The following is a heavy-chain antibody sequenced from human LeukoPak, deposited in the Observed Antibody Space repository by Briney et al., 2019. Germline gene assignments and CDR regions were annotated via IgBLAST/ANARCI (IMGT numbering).Heavy chain of an antibody. CDR2: ISTNKGNT. CDR3: ASGTWELLGFDY. CDR1: GYTFTNFG. J-gene: IGHJ4*02. D-gene: IGHD1-26*01. V-gene: IGHV1-18*01. Sequence: ASVKVSCKASGYTFTNFGISWLRQAPGQGLEWMGWISTNKGNTDYAQNVQDRVAMTTDTSTSTAYMELRSLRSDNTAVYYCASGTWELLGFDYWGQGTLVTVSS.